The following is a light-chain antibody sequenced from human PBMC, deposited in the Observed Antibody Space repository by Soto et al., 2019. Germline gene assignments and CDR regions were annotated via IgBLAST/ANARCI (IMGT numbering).Light chain of an antibody. J-gene: IGLJ1*01. CDR3: SSYTSSSTLVYV. CDR2: EVS. Sequence: QSVLTQPASVSGSPGQSITISCTGTSRDVGGYNYVSWCHQHPGKAPKLMIYEVSNRPSGVSNRFSGSKSGNTASLTISGLQAEDEADYYCSSYTSSSTLVYVFGTGTKVTVL. CDR1: SRDVGGYNY. V-gene: IGLV2-14*01.